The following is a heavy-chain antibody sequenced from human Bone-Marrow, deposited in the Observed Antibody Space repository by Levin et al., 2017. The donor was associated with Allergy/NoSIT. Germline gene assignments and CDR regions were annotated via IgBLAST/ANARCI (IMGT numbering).Heavy chain of an antibody. CDR2: FDPEDGDT. CDR1: GFKFTELS. D-gene: IGHD1-26*01. J-gene: IGHJ5*02. Sequence: GASVKVSCKISGFKFTELSIHWVRQAPGKGLEWVGGFDPEDGDTVYAQKLQGRVTMTEDTSIRTAFLELSSLRSEDTAIYYCTTGPRGTYDLSDHWGQGTLVTVSS. V-gene: IGHV1-24*01. CDR3: TTGPRGTYDLSDH.